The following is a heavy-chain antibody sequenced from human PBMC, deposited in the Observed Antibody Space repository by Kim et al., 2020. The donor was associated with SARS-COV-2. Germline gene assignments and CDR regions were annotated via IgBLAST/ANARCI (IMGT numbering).Heavy chain of an antibody. V-gene: IGHV3-43*01. Sequence: TYYADSVKGRFTISRDNSKNSLYLQMNSLRTEDTALYYCARGLVITMSFDYWGQGTLVTVSS. D-gene: IGHD3-9*01. CDR2: T. CDR3: ARGLVITMSFDY. J-gene: IGHJ4*02.